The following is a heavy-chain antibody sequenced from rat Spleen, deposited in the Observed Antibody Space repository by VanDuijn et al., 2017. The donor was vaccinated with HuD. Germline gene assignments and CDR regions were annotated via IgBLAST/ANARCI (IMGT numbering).Heavy chain of an antibody. D-gene: IGHD1-6*01. Sequence: EVQLVESGGGLVEPGRSLKLSCVASGFTFNKSWMTWIRQAPGKGLEWIASITHTGGNVYYPDSVKGRYTIPRDNAKSTLFLQMDSLKSEDTATCYCAREADKPFHYFDYWGQGVMVTVSS. CDR3: AREADKPFHYFDY. V-gene: IGHV5-31*01. CDR1: GFTFNKSW. J-gene: IGHJ2*01. CDR2: ITHTGGNV.